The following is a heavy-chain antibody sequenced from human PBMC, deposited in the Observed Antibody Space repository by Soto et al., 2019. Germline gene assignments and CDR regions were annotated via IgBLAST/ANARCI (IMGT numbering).Heavy chain of an antibody. D-gene: IGHD2-15*01. J-gene: IGHJ4*02. CDR1: GFTFSSYG. CDR2: ISYDGSNK. CDR3: AKDRDIVVVVAAHGYYFDY. V-gene: IGHV3-30*18. Sequence: GGSLRLSCAASGFTFSSYGMHWVRQAPGKGLEWVAVISYDGSNKYYADSVKGRFTISRDNSKNTLYLQMNSLRAEDTAVYYCAKDRDIVVVVAAHGYYFDYWGQGTLVTVSS.